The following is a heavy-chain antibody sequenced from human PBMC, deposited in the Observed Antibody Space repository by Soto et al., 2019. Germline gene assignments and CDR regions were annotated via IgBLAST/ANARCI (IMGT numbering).Heavy chain of an antibody. CDR1: GFTFSSYA. V-gene: IGHV3-30-3*01. CDR2: ISYDGSNK. J-gene: IGHJ5*02. D-gene: IGHD1-1*01. CDR3: ASINEGWFDP. Sequence: ESGGGVVQPGRSLRLSCAASGFTFSSYAMHWVRQAPGKGLEWVAVISYDGSNKYYADSVKGRFTISRDNSKNTLYLQMNSLRAEDTAVYYCASINEGWFDPWGQGTLVTVSS.